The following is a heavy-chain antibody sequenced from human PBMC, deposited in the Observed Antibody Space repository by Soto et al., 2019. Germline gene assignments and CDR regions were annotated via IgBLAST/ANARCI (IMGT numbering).Heavy chain of an antibody. D-gene: IGHD3-16*02. V-gene: IGHV3-48*01. J-gene: IGHJ5*02. Sequence: GGSLRLSCAASGFTFSSYSMNWVRQAPGKGLEWVSYISSSSSTIYYADSVKGRFTISRDNAKNSLYLQMNSLRAEDTAVYYCARVNIEVDFDPWGQGTLVTVSS. CDR2: ISSSSSTI. CDR1: GFTFSSYS. CDR3: ARVNIEVDFDP.